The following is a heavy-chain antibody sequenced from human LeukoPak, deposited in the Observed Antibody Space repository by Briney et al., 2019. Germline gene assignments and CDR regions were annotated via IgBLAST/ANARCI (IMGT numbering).Heavy chain of an antibody. J-gene: IGHJ4*02. CDR2: IIPILGIA. CDR3: ASRFVGKVRGVISLDY. Sequence: GASVKVSCKASGYTFTSYGISWVRQAPGQGLEWMGRIIPILGIANYAQKFQGRVTITADKSTSTAYMELSSLRSEDTAVYYCASRFVGKVRGVISLDYWGQGTLVTVSS. CDR1: GYTFTSYG. V-gene: IGHV1-69*04. D-gene: IGHD3-10*01.